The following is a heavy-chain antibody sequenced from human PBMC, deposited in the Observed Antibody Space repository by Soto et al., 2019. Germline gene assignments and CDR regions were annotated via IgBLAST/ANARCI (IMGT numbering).Heavy chain of an antibody. CDR1: GFTFSSYA. V-gene: IGHV3-23*01. CDR2: ISGSGGST. J-gene: IGHJ4*02. D-gene: IGHD6-13*01. Sequence: GGSLRLSCAASGFTFSSYAMSWVRQAPGKGLEWVSAISGSGGSTYYADSVKGRFTISRDKSKNTLYLQMNSLRAEDTAVYYCAKGVYSSSWYLFFDYWGQGTLVTVSS. CDR3: AKGVYSSSWYLFFDY.